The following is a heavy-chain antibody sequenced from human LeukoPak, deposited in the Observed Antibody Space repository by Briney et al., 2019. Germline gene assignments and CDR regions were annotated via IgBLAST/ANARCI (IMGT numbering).Heavy chain of an antibody. CDR2: IYTSGST. D-gene: IGHD4-23*01. CDR1: GGSISSGSYY. V-gene: IGHV4-61*02. J-gene: IGHJ6*02. CDR3: AREVVTGHYYYYYGITS. Sequence: SQTLSLTCTVSGGSISSGSYYWSWIRQPAGKGLEWIGRIYTSGSTNYNPSLKSRVTISVDTSKNQFSLKLSSVTAADTAVYYCAREVVTGHYYYYYGITSGAKGPRSPSP.